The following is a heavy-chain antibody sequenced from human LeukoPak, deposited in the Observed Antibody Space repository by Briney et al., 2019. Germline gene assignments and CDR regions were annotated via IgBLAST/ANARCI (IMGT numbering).Heavy chain of an antibody. D-gene: IGHD3-22*01. Sequence: GGSLRLSRAASGFTFSSYSMNWVRQAPGKGLEWVSSISSSSSYIYYADSVKGRFTISRDNAKNSLYLQMNSLRAEDTAVYYCARFSYYDSSGYVYYYYYGMDAWGQGTTVTVSS. CDR1: GFTFSSYS. CDR2: ISSSSSYI. J-gene: IGHJ6*02. V-gene: IGHV3-21*01. CDR3: ARFSYYDSSGYVYYYYYGMDA.